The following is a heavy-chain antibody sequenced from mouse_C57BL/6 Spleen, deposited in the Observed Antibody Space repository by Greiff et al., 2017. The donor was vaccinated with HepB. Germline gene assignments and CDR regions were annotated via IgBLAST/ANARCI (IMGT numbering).Heavy chain of an antibody. CDR2: ISSGSSTI. CDR1: GFTFSDYG. Sequence: VQLQQSGGGLVKPGGSLKLSCAASGFTFSDYGMHWVRQAPEKGLEWVAYISSGSSTIYYADTVKGRFTISRDNAKNTLFLQMTSLRSEDTAMYYCARDGTEAMDYWGQGTSVTVSS. D-gene: IGHD4-1*01. J-gene: IGHJ4*01. V-gene: IGHV5-17*01. CDR3: ARDGTEAMDY.